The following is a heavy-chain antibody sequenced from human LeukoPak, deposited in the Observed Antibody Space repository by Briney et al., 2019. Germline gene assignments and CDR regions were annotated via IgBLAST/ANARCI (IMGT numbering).Heavy chain of an antibody. CDR1: GYTLTELS. CDR2: INPNSGGT. J-gene: IGHJ4*02. V-gene: IGHV1-2*02. Sequence: ASVKVSCKVSGYTLTELSMHWVRQATGQGLEWMGWINPNSGGTNYAQKFQGRVTMTRDTSISTAYMELSRLRSDDTAVYYCARAASYSSWYYYDSSGYYSYFDYWGQGTLVTVSS. CDR3: ARAASYSSWYYYDSSGYYSYFDY. D-gene: IGHD3-22*01.